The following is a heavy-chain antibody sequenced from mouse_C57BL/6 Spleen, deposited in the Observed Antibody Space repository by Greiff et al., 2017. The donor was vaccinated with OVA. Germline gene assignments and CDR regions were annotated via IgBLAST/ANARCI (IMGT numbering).Heavy chain of an antibody. D-gene: IGHD2-2*01. CDR3: ARSSTMVKYDALDY. CDR2: IHPNSGST. V-gene: IGHV1-64*01. CDR1: GYTFTSYW. Sequence: VQLQQPGAELVKPGASVKLSCKASGYTFTSYWMHWVKQRPGQGLEWIGMIHPNSGSTNYNEKFKSKATLTVDKSSSTAYMQLSSLTSEDSAVYYCARSSTMVKYDALDYWGQGTSVTVSS. J-gene: IGHJ4*01.